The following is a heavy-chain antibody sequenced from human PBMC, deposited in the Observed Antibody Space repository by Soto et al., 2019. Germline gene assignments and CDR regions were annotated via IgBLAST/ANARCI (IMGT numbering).Heavy chain of an antibody. D-gene: IGHD3-22*01. Sequence: PSETLSLTCAVSGGSISSGGYSWSWIRQPPGKGLEWIGYIYHSGSTYYNPSLKSRVTISVDTSKNQFSLKLSSVTAADTAVYYCARARRAYYYDSSGHPAPHFDYWGQGTLVTVSS. J-gene: IGHJ4*02. V-gene: IGHV4-30-2*05. CDR1: GGSISSGGYS. CDR3: ARARRAYYYDSSGHPAPHFDY. CDR2: IYHSGST.